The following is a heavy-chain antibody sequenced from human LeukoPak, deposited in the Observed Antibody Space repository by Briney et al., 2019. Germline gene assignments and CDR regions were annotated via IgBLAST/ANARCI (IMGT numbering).Heavy chain of an antibody. D-gene: IGHD3-16*01. CDR2: ISGSGGST. V-gene: IGHV3-23*01. CDR3: AKTPDQGGFPRYYFDY. CDR1: GFTFSSYA. J-gene: IGHJ4*02. Sequence: GGSLRLSCAASGFTFSSYAMSWVRQAPGKGLEWVSAISGSGGSTYYADSVKGRFTISRDNSKNTLYLQMNSLRAEDTAVSYCAKTPDQGGFPRYYFDYWGQGTLVTVSS.